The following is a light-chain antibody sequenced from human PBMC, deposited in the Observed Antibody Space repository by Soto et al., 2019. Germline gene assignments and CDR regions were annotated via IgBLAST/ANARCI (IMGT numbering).Light chain of an antibody. CDR1: NSNIGSNY. CDR3: AAWDDSPSYV. V-gene: IGLV1-47*01. CDR2: RNN. Sequence: QSVLTQPPSASGTPGQRVTISFSGSNSNIGSNYVYWYQQLPGTAPKLLIYRNNQRPSGVPDRFSGSKSGTSASLAISGLRSEDEADYYCAAWDDSPSYVFGTGTKVTVL. J-gene: IGLJ1*01.